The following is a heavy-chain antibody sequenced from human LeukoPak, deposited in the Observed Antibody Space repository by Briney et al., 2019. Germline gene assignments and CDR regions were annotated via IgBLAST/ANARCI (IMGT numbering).Heavy chain of an antibody. J-gene: IGHJ4*02. CDR1: GFTFSSFG. V-gene: IGHV3-30*18. CDR2: ISYDGSHK. Sequence: PGGSLRLSCAVSGFTFSSFGMHWVRQAPGKGLEWVAVISYDGSHKYYADSVKGRFTISRDDSKNTLYLQMNSLRAEDTAVYYCAKATLTGYTSQFYFDYWGQGTLVTVSS. CDR3: AKATLTGYTSQFYFDY. D-gene: IGHD3-9*01.